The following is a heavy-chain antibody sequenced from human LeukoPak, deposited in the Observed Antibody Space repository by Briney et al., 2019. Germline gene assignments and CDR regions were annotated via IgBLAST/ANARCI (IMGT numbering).Heavy chain of an antibody. J-gene: IGHJ6*03. CDR2: TSSSDAGT. D-gene: IGHD1-7*01. V-gene: IGHV3-23*01. CDR3: AKRRGLELLYYYYMDV. CDR1: GFTLSSYA. Sequence: GGSLRLSCAASGFTLSSYAMSWVRQAPGKGLEWVSATSSSDAGTYYAESVRGRFTISRDNSKNTLFLQMNSLRAEDTAVYYCAKRRGLELLYYYYMDVWGKGTTVTVSS.